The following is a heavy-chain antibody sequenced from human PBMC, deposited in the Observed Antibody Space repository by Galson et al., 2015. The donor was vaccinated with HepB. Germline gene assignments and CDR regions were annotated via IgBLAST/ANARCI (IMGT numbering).Heavy chain of an antibody. V-gene: IGHV1-69*04. D-gene: IGHD6-13*01. CDR2: IIPVVDTV. CDR3: ARVPPPGYRSSWYGEYFQH. Sequence: SVKVSCKASGGTFSSHEVNWVRQAQGQGLEWMGRIIPVVDTVNYAEKFQGRVTITRDTSASTAYMELSSLRSEDTAVYYCARVPPPGYRSSWYGEYFQHWGQGTLVTVSS. CDR1: GGTFSSHE. J-gene: IGHJ1*01.